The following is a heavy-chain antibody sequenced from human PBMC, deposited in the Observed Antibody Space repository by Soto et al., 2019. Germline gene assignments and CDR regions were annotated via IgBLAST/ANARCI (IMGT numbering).Heavy chain of an antibody. CDR2: INAGNGNT. D-gene: IGHD6-13*01. Sequence: ASVKVSCKASGYTFASYAMHWVRQAPGQRLEWMGWINAGNGNTKYSQKFQGRVTITRDTSASTAYMELSSLRSEDTAVYYCARDLSIAAADLIFCYYYYGMDVWGQGTTVTVSS. J-gene: IGHJ6*01. V-gene: IGHV1-3*01. CDR1: GYTFASYA. CDR3: ARDLSIAAADLIFCYYYYGMDV.